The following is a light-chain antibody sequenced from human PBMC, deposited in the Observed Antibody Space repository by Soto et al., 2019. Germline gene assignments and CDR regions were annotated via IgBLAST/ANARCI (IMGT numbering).Light chain of an antibody. CDR2: STH. V-gene: IGLV1-44*01. Sequence: QSVLTQPSSASGAPGQRVTISCSGSSSNIGSNTVNWYQQFPGTAPKLLIYSTHQRPSGVPDRFSGSKSGTSASLAITRLQAEDEADYYCQSYDISLHNYVFGTGTKVTVL. CDR3: QSYDISLHNYV. CDR1: SSNIGSNT. J-gene: IGLJ1*01.